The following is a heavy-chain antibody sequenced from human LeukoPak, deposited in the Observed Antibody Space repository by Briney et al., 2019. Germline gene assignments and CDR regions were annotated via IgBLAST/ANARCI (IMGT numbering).Heavy chain of an antibody. J-gene: IGHJ4*02. D-gene: IGHD6-13*01. CDR2: ISASGRDT. CDR3: AKDAAGPEY. V-gene: IGHV3-23*01. Sequence: PGRSLRLSCAASGFTVSSNYMSWVRQAPGKGLEWVSGISASGRDTWFPDSVKGRFTISRDNSKNTLFLQMNSLRVEDTAIYYCAKDAAGPEYWGQGTLVTVSS. CDR1: GFTVSSNY.